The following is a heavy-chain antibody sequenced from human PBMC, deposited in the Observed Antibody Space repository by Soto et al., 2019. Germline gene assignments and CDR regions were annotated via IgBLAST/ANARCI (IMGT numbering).Heavy chain of an antibody. V-gene: IGHV3-23*01. D-gene: IGHD2-21*02. J-gene: IGHJ4*02. CDR1: GVVLSTYA. CDR3: AIPSCGGDCYSPFDY. CDR2: ISGNSGKT. Sequence: EVHLLESGGGVVQPGGSMRLACTASGVVLSTYAISWVRQAPVKGLEWVSVISGNSGKTDYADSVKCPFSISRHKYENPVYLQMTRMRAEYTAVYYCAIPSCGGDCYSPFDYWGQGTLFPVSS.